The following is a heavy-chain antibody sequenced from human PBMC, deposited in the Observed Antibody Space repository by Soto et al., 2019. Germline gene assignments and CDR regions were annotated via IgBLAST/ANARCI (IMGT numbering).Heavy chain of an antibody. D-gene: IGHD4-17*01. CDR3: ARRYGYYFDY. CDR2: IYYSGST. V-gene: IGHV4-59*08. CDR1: VGSISSYY. Sequence: QVQLQESGPGLVKPSETLSLTCTVSVGSISSYYWSWIRQPPGKGLEWIGYIYYSGSTNYNPSLKSRVTTSADTSKNQLSLKLSSVTAADTAVYYCARRYGYYFDYWGQGTLVTVSS. J-gene: IGHJ4*02.